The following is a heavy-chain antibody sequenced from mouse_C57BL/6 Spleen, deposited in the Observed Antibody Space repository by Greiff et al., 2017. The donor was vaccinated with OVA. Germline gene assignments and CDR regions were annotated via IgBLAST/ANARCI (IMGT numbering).Heavy chain of an antibody. D-gene: IGHD1-1*01. V-gene: IGHV1-55*01. CDR3: ARFGSYSGSRGGAMDY. J-gene: IGHJ4*01. CDR2: IYPGSGST. CDR1: GYTFTSYW. Sequence: QVQLQQPGAELVKPGASVKMSCKASGYTFTSYWITWVKPRPGQGLEWIGDIYPGSGSTNYNEKFKSKATLTVDPSSSTASMQLSSLTSEDSAVYYCARFGSYSGSRGGAMDYWGQGTSVTVSS.